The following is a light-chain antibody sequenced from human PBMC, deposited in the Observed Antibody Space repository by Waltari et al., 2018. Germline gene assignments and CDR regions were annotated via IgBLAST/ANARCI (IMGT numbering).Light chain of an antibody. Sequence: AIQMTQSPSSLSASVGDRVTITCRASQDIRNDLGWYQQKPGEAPKLLIYAASNLQSGVPSKFSGSGSGTDFTLTISSLRPEDFATYYCLQDYNYPRTFGQGTKVEIK. J-gene: IGKJ1*01. CDR1: QDIRND. CDR3: LQDYNYPRT. V-gene: IGKV1-6*01. CDR2: AAS.